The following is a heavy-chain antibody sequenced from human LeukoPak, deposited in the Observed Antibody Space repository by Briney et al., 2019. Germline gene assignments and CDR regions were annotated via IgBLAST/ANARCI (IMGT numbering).Heavy chain of an antibody. V-gene: IGHV4-31*03. CDR1: GGSISSGGYY. Sequence: SQTLSLTCTVSGGSISSGGYYWSWIRQHPGKGLVWIGYIYYSGSAYYNPSLKSRVTISVDTSKNQFSLKLSSVTAADTAVYYCARGSTYYDFWSGYYSAGGKFDYWGQGTLVTVSS. D-gene: IGHD3-3*01. CDR2: IYYSGSA. J-gene: IGHJ4*02. CDR3: ARGSTYYDFWSGYYSAGGKFDY.